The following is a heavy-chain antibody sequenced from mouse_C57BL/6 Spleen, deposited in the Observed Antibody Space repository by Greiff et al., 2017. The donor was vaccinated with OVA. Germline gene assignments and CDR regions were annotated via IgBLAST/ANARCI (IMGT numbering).Heavy chain of an antibody. Sequence: EVQVVESGEGLVKPGGSLKLSCAASGFTFSSYAMSWVRPTPEKRLEWVAYISSGGDYIYYADTVKGRFTISRDNARNTLYLQMSSLKSEDTAMYYCTRDPITTVVATGYFDVWGTGTTVTVSS. D-gene: IGHD1-1*01. CDR1: GFTFSSYA. CDR3: TRDPITTVVATGYFDV. J-gene: IGHJ1*03. CDR2: ISSGGDYI. V-gene: IGHV5-9-1*02.